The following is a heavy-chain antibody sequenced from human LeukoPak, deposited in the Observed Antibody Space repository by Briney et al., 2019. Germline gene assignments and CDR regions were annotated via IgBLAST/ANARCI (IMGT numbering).Heavy chain of an antibody. V-gene: IGHV2-5*01. CDR3: AHRPGGGDYYDTSRYYGAPTGFDP. CDR1: GFSLTTTSVG. D-gene: IGHD3-22*01. J-gene: IGHJ5*02. Sequence: SGPTLLKPTPTLTLTCSFCGFSLTTTSVGVGWIRQPPGEALEWLALISWNDDKRYSPSLRSRLTITKDISKNQVVLTMTNMDPVDTATYYCAHRPGGGDYYDTSRYYGAPTGFDPWGQGTLVTVSS. CDR2: ISWNDDK.